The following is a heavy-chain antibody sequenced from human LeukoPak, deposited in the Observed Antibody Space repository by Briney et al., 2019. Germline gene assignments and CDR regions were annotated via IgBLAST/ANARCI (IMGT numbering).Heavy chain of an antibody. CDR1: DFTFSSYW. V-gene: IGHV3-74*01. J-gene: IGHJ4*02. CDR3: ARVLYCTNTSCYSGNDY. Sequence: GGSLRLSCAASDFTFSSYWMHWVRQAPGKGLVWVSRINTYGNNTIYADSVKGRFTISRDNAKNTLYLQMNSLRAEDTAVYYCARVLYCTNTSCYSGNDYWGQGTLVTVSS. CDR2: INTYGNNT. D-gene: IGHD2-2*02.